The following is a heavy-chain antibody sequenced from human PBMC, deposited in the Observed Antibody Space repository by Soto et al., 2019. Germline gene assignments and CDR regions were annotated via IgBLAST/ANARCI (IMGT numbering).Heavy chain of an antibody. J-gene: IGHJ6*02. D-gene: IGHD1-26*01. Sequence: QVQLVESGGGVVQPGTSLRLSCVVSGLTFRDSGMHWVRQAPGKGLEWGAVISVAGSERHYSDSVKGRFSISRDNSRNTLSLQKNSLSGDGSAVYDCAHGKGGVRYYYGVDVWCQGSKVTVSS. CDR3: AHGKGGVRYYYGVDV. V-gene: IGHV3-30*03. CDR2: ISVAGSER. CDR1: GLTFRDSG.